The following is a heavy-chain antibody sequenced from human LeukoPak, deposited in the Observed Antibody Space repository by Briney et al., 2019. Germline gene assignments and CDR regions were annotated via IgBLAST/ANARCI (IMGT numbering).Heavy chain of an antibody. J-gene: IGHJ3*02. Sequence: GGSLRLSCAASGFTFSSYAMGWVRQAPGKGLEWVSAISGSGGSTYYADSVKGRFTISRDNSKNTLYLQMNSLRAEDTAVYYCAKEMDPVVPAAKDGAFDIWGQGTMVTVSS. CDR1: GFTFSSYA. V-gene: IGHV3-23*01. CDR3: AKEMDPVVPAAKDGAFDI. CDR2: ISGSGGST. D-gene: IGHD2-2*01.